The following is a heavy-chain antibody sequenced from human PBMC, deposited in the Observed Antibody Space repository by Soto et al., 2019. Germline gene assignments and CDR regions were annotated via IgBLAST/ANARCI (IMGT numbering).Heavy chain of an antibody. CDR1: GFTFSSYA. J-gene: IGHJ6*02. CDR2: ISGSGGST. CDR3: AKAPVAVNYYYYGMDV. D-gene: IGHD6-19*01. Sequence: SLRLSCAASGFTFSSYAMSWVRQAPGKGLEWVSAISGSGGSTYYADSVKGRFTISRDNSKNTLYLQMNSLRAEDTAVYYCAKAPVAVNYYYYGMDVWGQGTTVTVSS. V-gene: IGHV3-23*01.